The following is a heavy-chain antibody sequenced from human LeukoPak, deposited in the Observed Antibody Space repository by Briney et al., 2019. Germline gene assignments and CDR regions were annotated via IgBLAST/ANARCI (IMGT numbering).Heavy chain of an antibody. J-gene: IGHJ3*02. Sequence: GGSLRLSCAASGFTFSNAWMSWVRQAPGKGLEWVGRIKSKTDGGTTDYAAPVKGRFTISRDDSKNTLYLQMNSLKTEDTAVYYCTTGLPYCSSTSCYINDAFDIWGQGTMVTVSS. CDR1: GFTFSNAW. V-gene: IGHV3-15*01. D-gene: IGHD2-2*02. CDR2: IKSKTDGGTT. CDR3: TTGLPYCSSTSCYINDAFDI.